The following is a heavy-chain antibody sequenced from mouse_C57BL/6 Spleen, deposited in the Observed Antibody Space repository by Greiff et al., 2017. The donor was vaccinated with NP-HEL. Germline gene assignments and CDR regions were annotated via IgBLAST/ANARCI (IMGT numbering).Heavy chain of an antibody. CDR2: IYPGDGDT. CDR3: ARYDYDYAMDY. CDR1: GYAFSSSW. J-gene: IGHJ4*01. Sequence: VQLQQSGPELVKPGALVKISCKASGYAFSSSWMNWVKQRPGKGLEWIGRIYPGDGDTNYNGKFKGKATLTADKSSSTAYMQLSSLPSEDSAVYFCARYDYDYAMDYWGQGTSVTVSS. D-gene: IGHD2-4*01. V-gene: IGHV1-82*01.